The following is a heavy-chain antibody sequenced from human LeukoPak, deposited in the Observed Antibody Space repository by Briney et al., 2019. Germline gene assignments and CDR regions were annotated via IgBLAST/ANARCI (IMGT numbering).Heavy chain of an antibody. J-gene: IGHJ4*02. V-gene: IGHV3-21*01. CDR3: AREIVQLWIDF. D-gene: IGHD5-24*01. CDR2: ITSTGKYM. Sequence: GGSLRLSCAASGFTLSSHSMNWVRQAPGKGLEWVSSITSTGKYMFYADSVRGPFTISRENAKNSVYLQMNSLRAEDTAVYYCAREIVQLWIDFWGQGTLVTVSS. CDR1: GFTLSSHS.